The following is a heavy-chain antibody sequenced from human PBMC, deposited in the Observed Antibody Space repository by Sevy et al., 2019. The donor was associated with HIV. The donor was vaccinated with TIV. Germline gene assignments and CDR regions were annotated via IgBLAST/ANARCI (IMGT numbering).Heavy chain of an antibody. D-gene: IGHD3-3*01. CDR2: ISAYNGNT. CDR3: ARSHYDFWSGWTDLLNYYYYMDV. J-gene: IGHJ6*03. CDR1: GYTFTSYG. Sequence: ASVKVSCKASGYTFTSYGISWVRQAPGQGLEWMGWISAYNGNTNYAQKLQGRVTMTTDTSTSTAYMELRSLRSDGTAVYYCARSHYDFWSGWTDLLNYYYYMDVWGKGTTVTVSS. V-gene: IGHV1-18*04.